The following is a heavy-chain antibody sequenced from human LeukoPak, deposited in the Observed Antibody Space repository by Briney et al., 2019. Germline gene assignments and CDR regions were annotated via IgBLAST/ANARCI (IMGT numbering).Heavy chain of an antibody. J-gene: IGHJ4*02. CDR1: GFTFSSYA. CDR3: ARGHYYDSSGYCPY. D-gene: IGHD3-22*01. Sequence: PGGSLRLSCAASGFTFSSYAMSWVRQAPGKGLEWVSAISGSGGSTYYADSVKGRFTISRDNAKNTLYLQMNSLRAEDTAVYYCARGHYYDSSGYCPYWGQGTLVTVSS. CDR2: ISGSGGST. V-gene: IGHV3-23*01.